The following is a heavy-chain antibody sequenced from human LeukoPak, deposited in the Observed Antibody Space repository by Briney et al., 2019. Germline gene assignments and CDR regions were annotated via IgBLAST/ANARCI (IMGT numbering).Heavy chain of an antibody. CDR1: GITFKNYA. CDR2: ISGNGAST. Sequence: GGSLRLSCAASGITFKNYAMSWVRQAPGKGPEWVSGISGNGASTYYADPAKGRFTISRINAADTLYLQMNSLRVDDTAVYYCAKDAGLTGTTWFDSWGQGTLVTVSS. J-gene: IGHJ5*01. CDR3: AKDAGLTGTTWFDS. V-gene: IGHV3-23*01. D-gene: IGHD1-20*01.